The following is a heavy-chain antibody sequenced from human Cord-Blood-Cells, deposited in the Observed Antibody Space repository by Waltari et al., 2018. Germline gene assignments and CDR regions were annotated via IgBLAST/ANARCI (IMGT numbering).Heavy chain of an antibody. CDR2: ISYDGSNK. J-gene: IGHJ3*02. Sequence: QVQLMASGGGLVQPGRSLRLFCASSGFTFSSYAMHWVRQAPGKGLEWVAVISYDGSNKYYADSVKGRFTISRDNSKNTLYLQMNSLRAEDTAVYYCARDNWGSGRAFDIWGQGTMVTVSS. CDR1: GFTFSSYA. CDR3: ARDNWGSGRAFDI. D-gene: IGHD7-27*01. V-gene: IGHV3-30-3*01.